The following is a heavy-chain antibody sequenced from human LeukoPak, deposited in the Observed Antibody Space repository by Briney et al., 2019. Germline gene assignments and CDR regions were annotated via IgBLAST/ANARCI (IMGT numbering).Heavy chain of an antibody. J-gene: IGHJ4*02. CDR3: SRDQYRYNYGSGSSGLFDY. Sequence: PGGSLRLSCTASGFTFGDYAMSWVRQAPGKGLEWVGFIRSNTFGWTGEYAASVKGRFTISRDDSKSIAYLQMNSLKTEDTAVYYCSRDQYRYNYGSGSSGLFDYWGQGTLVTVSS. CDR1: GFTFGDYA. CDR2: IRSNTFGWTG. D-gene: IGHD3-10*01. V-gene: IGHV3-49*04.